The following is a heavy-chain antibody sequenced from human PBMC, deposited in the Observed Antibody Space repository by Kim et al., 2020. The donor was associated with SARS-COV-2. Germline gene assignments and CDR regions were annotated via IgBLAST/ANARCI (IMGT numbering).Heavy chain of an antibody. V-gene: IGHV3-30*18. D-gene: IGHD2-15*01. CDR2: ISYDGSNK. Sequence: GGSLRLSCAASGFTFRSYGMHWVRQAPGKGLEWVAVISYDGSNKYYADSVKGRFTISRDNSKNTLYLQMNSLRPEDTAVYYCAKSIGSGGSWNGDYFDYWGQGTLVTVSS. CDR1: GFTFRSYG. CDR3: AKSIGSGGSWNGDYFDY. J-gene: IGHJ4*02.